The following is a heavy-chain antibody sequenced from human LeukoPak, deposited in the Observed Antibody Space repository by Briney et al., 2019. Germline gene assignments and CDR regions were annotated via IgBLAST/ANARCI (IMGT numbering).Heavy chain of an antibody. V-gene: IGHV3-48*02. Sequence: GVSLRLSCAASGFTFSTYSMNWVRQAPEKGLEWVSYKSSSSSTIYYADSVKGRFTISRDNAKNSLDLQMTRLRDQDTALYYCVRDLRSGWYHFDCWGQGTLVTV. D-gene: IGHD6-19*01. CDR1: GFTFSTYS. CDR2: KSSSSSTI. CDR3: VRDLRSGWYHFDC. J-gene: IGHJ4*02.